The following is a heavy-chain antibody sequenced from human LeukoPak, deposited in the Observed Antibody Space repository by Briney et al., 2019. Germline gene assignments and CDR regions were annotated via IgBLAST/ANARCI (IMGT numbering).Heavy chain of an antibody. Sequence: RASVKVSCEASGYTFTGYYMHWVRQAPGQGLEWMGWINPNSGGTNYAQKFQGRVTMTRDTSISTAYMELSRLRSDDTAVYYCAVPVIAARLMDVWGQGTTVTVSS. CDR1: GYTFTGYY. CDR3: AVPVIAARLMDV. CDR2: INPNSGGT. V-gene: IGHV1-2*02. J-gene: IGHJ6*02. D-gene: IGHD6-13*01.